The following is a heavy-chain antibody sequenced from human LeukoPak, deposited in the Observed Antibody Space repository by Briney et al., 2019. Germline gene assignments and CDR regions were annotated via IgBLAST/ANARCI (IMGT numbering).Heavy chain of an antibody. CDR1: GETFSGYS. J-gene: IGHJ6*03. CDR2: IDHSGNT. D-gene: IGHD2-2*02. Sequence: SETLSINCAVYGETFSGYSWGWIRQPPGKGLEWIGEIDHSGNTNYNPSLKSRVTISVATSKSQFSLKLTSLTVADTAVYYCARLGYLLLYAHYYYYMDVWGRGTPITVFS. V-gene: IGHV4-34*01. CDR3: ARLGYLLLYAHYYYYMDV.